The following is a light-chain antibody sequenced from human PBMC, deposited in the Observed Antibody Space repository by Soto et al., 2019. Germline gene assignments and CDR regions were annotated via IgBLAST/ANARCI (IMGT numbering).Light chain of an antibody. CDR3: HQFGYSPRT. CDR2: ATS. J-gene: IGKJ1*01. Sequence: EIVWTQSPGTLSLSPGETATLSCRASQTVNSDYLAWFQQIPGQAPRLLIFATSRRATDIPDRFSGSGSGTDFTLAIRRLEPEDFAVYYCHQFGYSPRTFGQGTKVE. CDR1: QTVNSDY. V-gene: IGKV3-20*01.